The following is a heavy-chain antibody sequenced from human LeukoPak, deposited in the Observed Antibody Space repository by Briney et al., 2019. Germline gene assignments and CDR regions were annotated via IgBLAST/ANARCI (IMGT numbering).Heavy chain of an antibody. V-gene: IGHV1-46*01. CDR1: GYTFTSYY. CDR3: ARDRYVYCGGDCLDAFDI. CDR2: INPSGGST. D-gene: IGHD2-21*02. Sequence: ASVKVSCKASGYTFTSYYMHWVRQAPGQGLEWMGIINPSGGSTSYAQKFQGRVTMTRDTSTSTVYMELSSLRSEDTAVYYCARDRYVYCGGDCLDAFDIWGQGTMVTVSS. J-gene: IGHJ3*02.